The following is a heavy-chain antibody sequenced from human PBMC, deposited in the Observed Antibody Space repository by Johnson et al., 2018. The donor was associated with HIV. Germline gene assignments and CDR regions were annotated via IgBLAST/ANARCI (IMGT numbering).Heavy chain of an antibody. CDR2: ISYDGSNK. J-gene: IGHJ3*02. Sequence: VQLVESGGGVVQPGRSLRLSCAASGFTFSNYAMYWVRQAPGKGLEWVALISYDGSNKYYADSVKGRFTISRDNSKNTLYLQMNSLRAEDTAVYYCARDRAWGDNVVVAAYGAFDIWGQGTMVTVSS. CDR3: ARDRAWGDNVVVAAYGAFDI. D-gene: IGHD2-15*01. CDR1: GFTFSNYA. V-gene: IGHV3-30-3*01.